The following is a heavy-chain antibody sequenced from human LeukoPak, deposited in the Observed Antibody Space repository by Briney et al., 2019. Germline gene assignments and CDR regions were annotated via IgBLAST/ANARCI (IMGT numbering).Heavy chain of an antibody. Sequence: MPSETLSLTCSVSGGSISSNSYYWGWIRQPPGKGLEWIATINYSGTTHYNPSLQSRVTMSADTSNNHFSLKLKSVTAADTAVYYCARTQQWLVLGWFDPWGQGTLVTVSS. CDR2: INYSGTT. CDR1: GGSISSNSYY. CDR3: ARTQQWLVLGWFDP. V-gene: IGHV4-39*07. J-gene: IGHJ5*02. D-gene: IGHD6-19*01.